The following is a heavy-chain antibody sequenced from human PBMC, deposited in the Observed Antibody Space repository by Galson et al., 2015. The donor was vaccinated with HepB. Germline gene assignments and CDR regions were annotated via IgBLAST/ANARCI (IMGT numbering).Heavy chain of an antibody. CDR1: GGSFSGYY. V-gene: IGHV4-34*01. CDR2: INHSGST. D-gene: IGHD1-1*01. J-gene: IGHJ5*02. Sequence: ETLSLTCAVYGGSFSGYYWSWIRQPPGKGLEWIGEINHSGSTNYNPSLKSRVTISVDTSKNQFSLKLSSVTAADTAVYYCARLWNRGRFDPWGQGTLVTVSS. CDR3: ARLWNRGRFDP.